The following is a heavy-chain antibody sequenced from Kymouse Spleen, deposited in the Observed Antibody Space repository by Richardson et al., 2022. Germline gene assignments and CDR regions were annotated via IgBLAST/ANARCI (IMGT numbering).Heavy chain of an antibody. D-gene: IGHD3-3*01. CDR1: GFTFSSYG. J-gene: IGHJ6*02. Sequence: QVQLVESGGGVVQPGRSLRLSCAASGFTFSSYGMHWVRQAPGKGLEWVAVIWYDGSNKYYADSVKGRFTISRDNSKNTLYLQMNSLRAEDTAVYYCARDFWSGLGMDVWGQGTTVTVSS. CDR2: IWYDGSNK. V-gene: IGHV3-33*01. CDR3: ARDFWSGLGMDV.